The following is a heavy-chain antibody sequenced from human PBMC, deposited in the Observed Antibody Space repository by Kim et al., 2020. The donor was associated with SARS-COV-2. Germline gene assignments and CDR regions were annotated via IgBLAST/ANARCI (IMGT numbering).Heavy chain of an antibody. V-gene: IGHV2-70*11. CDR3: ARILGGKGGWFDT. J-gene: IGHJ5*02. CDR2: IAWDDDK. Sequence: SGPTLVKPIQTLTLTCAFSGFSLSTSGMSVIWIRQPPGKALEWVARIAWDDDKYYNTSLETRLTISKDTSKNQVVLKMTNMDPVDTATYYCARILGGKGGWFDTWGQGVLVTVSS. D-gene: IGHD3-16*01. CDR1: GFSLSTSGMS.